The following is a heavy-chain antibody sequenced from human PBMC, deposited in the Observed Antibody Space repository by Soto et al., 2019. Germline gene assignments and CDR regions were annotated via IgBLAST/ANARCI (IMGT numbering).Heavy chain of an antibody. CDR1: GGSISSYY. CDR2: IYYSGST. D-gene: IGHD5-12*01. Sequence: QVQLQESGPGLVKPSETLSLTCTVSGGSISSYYWSWIRQPPGKGLEWIGYIYYSGSTNYNPSLKSRVTISVDTSKNQFSLKLSSVTAADTAVYYCARAGTWTYYYGMDVWGPGTTVTVSS. J-gene: IGHJ6*02. V-gene: IGHV4-59*01. CDR3: ARAGTWTYYYGMDV.